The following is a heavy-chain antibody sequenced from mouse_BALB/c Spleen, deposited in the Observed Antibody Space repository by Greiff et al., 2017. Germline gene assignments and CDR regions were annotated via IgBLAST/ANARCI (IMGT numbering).Heavy chain of an antibody. Sequence: QVQLQQPGAELVKPGTSVKLSCKASGYNFTSYWINWVKLRPGQGLEWIGDIYPGSGSTNYNEKFKGKATFTADTSSNTAYMQLSSLTSEDSAVYYCARKGGYDVFAYWGQGTLVTVSA. V-gene: IGHV1-55*01. D-gene: IGHD2-2*01. J-gene: IGHJ3*01. CDR3: ARKGGYDVFAY. CDR2: IYPGSGST. CDR1: GYNFTSYW.